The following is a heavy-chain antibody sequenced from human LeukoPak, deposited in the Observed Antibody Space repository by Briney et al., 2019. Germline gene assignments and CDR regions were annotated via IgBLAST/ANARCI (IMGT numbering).Heavy chain of an antibody. CDR2: INSDGSST. J-gene: IGHJ4*02. Sequence: GGFLRLSCAASGFTFSSYWMHWVRQAPGKGLVWVSRINSDGSSTSHADSVKGRFTISRDNAKNTLYLQMNSLRAEDTAVYYCARVHYDSSGYLRALDYWGQGTLVTVSS. CDR3: ARVHYDSSGYLRALDY. V-gene: IGHV3-74*01. D-gene: IGHD3-22*01. CDR1: GFTFSSYW.